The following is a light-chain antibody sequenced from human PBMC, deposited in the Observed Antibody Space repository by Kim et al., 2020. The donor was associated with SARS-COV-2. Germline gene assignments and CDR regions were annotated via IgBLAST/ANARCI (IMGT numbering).Light chain of an antibody. CDR2: QAS. V-gene: IGKV1-5*01. Sequence: SASVGDRVPITCRPSQSISSWLAWYQQKPGKAPKLLIYQASTLESGVPSTFSGSGSGTEFSLTISSLQPDDFATYYCQHYNSYPYTFGQGTKLEI. CDR1: QSISSW. CDR3: QHYNSYPYT. J-gene: IGKJ2*01.